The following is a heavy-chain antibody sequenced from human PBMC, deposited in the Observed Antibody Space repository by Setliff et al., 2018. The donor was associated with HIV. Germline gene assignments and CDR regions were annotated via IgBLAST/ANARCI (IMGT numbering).Heavy chain of an antibody. CDR1: GDPITSNSHY. J-gene: IGHJ4*02. V-gene: IGHV4-31*03. CDR3: ARVTDYDLTSYYFFDY. D-gene: IGHD3-9*01. Sequence: SETLSLTCTVSGDPITSNSHYWGWIRQHPGKGLEWIGYVFHTGITYQNPSLESRLSMSVDTSQNRFSLRLTSVTAADTAVYYCARVTDYDLTSYYFFDYWGRGTLVTVSS. CDR2: VFHTGIT.